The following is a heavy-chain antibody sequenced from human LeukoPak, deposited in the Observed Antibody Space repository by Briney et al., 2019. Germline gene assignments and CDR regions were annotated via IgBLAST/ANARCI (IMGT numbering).Heavy chain of an antibody. J-gene: IGHJ3*01. CDR1: GDTVSSNSAA. CDR3: ARGFALDF. CDR2: TYYRSKWYY. V-gene: IGHV6-1*01. Sequence: SQTLSLTCDISGDTVSSNSAAWSWIRQSPSRGLEWLGRTYYRSKWYYDYAVSVKSRITISSDTSKNQFSLQLNSVTADDTAVYYCARGFALDFWGQGTMVTVSS.